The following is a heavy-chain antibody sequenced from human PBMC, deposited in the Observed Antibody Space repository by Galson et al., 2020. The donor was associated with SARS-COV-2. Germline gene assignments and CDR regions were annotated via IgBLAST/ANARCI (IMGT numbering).Heavy chain of an antibody. V-gene: IGHV3-21*01. J-gene: IGHJ4*02. D-gene: IGHD3-22*01. CDR3: ARDTGDSSGYYYISLRYFDY. CDR1: GFTFSSYS. Sequence: GGSLRLSCAASGFTFSSYSMTWVRQAPGKGLEWVSSISSSSSYIYYADSVKGRFTISRDNAKNSLYLQMNSLRAEDTAVYYCARDTGDSSGYYYISLRYFDYWGQGTLVTVSS. CDR2: ISSSSSYI.